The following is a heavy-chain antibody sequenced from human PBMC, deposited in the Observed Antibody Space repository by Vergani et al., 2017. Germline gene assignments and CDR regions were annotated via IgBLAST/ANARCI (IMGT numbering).Heavy chain of an antibody. Sequence: QVQLVQSGAEVKKPGSSVKVSCKASGGTFSSYTISWVRQAPGQGLGWMGRIIPILGIANYAQKFQGRVTITADKSTSTAYMELSSLRSEDTAVYYCARDHPKGYSCYDSTEYYFDYWGQGTLVTVSS. CDR3: ARDHPKGYSCYDSTEYYFDY. CDR2: IIPILGIA. V-gene: IGHV1-69*08. CDR1: GGTFSSYT. J-gene: IGHJ4*02. D-gene: IGHD5-12*01.